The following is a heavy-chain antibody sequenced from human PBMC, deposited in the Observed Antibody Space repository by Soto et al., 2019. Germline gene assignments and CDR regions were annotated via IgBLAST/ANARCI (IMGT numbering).Heavy chain of an antibody. CDR2: ISGSGSYT. J-gene: IGHJ3*02. CDR3: ARVLRVDDWLPQGAFDI. CDR1: GFTFSDYY. V-gene: IGHV3-11*06. D-gene: IGHD3-9*01. Sequence: QVKLVDSGGDLVKPAGSLRLSCAASGFTFSDYYMSWIRQAPGKGLEWVSYISGSGSYTNYADSVKGRFTISRDNAKKSLSLQMNSLRPEDTAVYYCARVLRVDDWLPQGAFDIWGQGTMVTVSS.